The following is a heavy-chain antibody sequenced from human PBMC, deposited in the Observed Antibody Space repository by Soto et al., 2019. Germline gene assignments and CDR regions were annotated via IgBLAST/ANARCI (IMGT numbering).Heavy chain of an antibody. CDR3: ARAEYSSGSTIFDY. CDR1: GGSISRGGYY. CDR2: IYYSGST. D-gene: IGHD3-22*01. Sequence: PSEALSLTCTVSGGSISRGGYYWSWIRQHPGKGLEWIGYIYYSGSTYYNPSLKSRVTISVDTSKNQFSLKLSSVTAADTAVYYCARAEYSSGSTIFDYWGQGTLVTVSS. J-gene: IGHJ4*02. V-gene: IGHV4-30-4*08.